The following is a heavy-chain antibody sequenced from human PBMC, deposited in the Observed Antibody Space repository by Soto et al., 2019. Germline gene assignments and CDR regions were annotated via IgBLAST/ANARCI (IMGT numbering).Heavy chain of an antibody. J-gene: IGHJ4*02. CDR3: ARVPDY. CDR1: GGTISSGCYS. CDR2: IYHSGST. V-gene: IGHV4-30-2*01. Sequence: PSETMSLTCAVSGGTISSGCYSWGWIRQPPGKGLEWIGYIYHSGSTYYNPSLKSRVTISVDRSKNQFSLKLSSVTAADTAVYYCARVPDYWGQGTLVTSPQ.